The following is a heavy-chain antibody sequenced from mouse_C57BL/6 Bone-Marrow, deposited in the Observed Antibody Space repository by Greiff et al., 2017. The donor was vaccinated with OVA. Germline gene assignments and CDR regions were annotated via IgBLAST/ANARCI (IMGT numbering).Heavy chain of an antibody. CDR1: GYTFTDYE. Sequence: QVQLKESGAELVRPGASVTLSCKASGYTFTDYEMHWVKQTPVHGLEWIGAIDPETGGTAYNQKFKGKAILTADKSSSTAYMELRSLTSADSAVYYCTSNYWYFDVWGTGTTVTVSS. CDR3: TSNYWYFDV. V-gene: IGHV1-15*01. J-gene: IGHJ1*03. CDR2: IDPETGGT.